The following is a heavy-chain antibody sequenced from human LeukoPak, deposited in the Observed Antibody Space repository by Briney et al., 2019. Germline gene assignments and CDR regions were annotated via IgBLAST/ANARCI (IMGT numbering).Heavy chain of an antibody. CDR3: AKGGSYSLSHAFDI. D-gene: IGHD1-26*01. CDR2: IIPIFGTA. CDR1: GGTFSSYA. Sequence: GASVKVSCKASGGTFSSYAISWVRQAPGQGLEWMGGIIPIFGTANYAQKFQGRVTITADKSTSTACMELSSLRSEDTAVYYCAKGGSYSLSHAFDIWGQGTMVTASS. V-gene: IGHV1-69*06. J-gene: IGHJ3*02.